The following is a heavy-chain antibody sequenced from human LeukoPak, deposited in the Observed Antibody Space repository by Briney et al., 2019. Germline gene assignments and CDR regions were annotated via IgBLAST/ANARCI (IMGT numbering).Heavy chain of an antibody. CDR1: GFTFDDYA. CDR2: ISWNSGSI. D-gene: IGHD3-22*01. J-gene: IGHJ3*02. Sequence: GRSLRLSCAASGFTFDDYAMHWVRQAPGKGLEWVSGISWNSGSIGYADSVKGRFTISRDNAKNSLYLQMNSLRAEDTALYYCAKMDETVVVIGAFDIWGQGTMVTVSS. V-gene: IGHV3-9*01. CDR3: AKMDETVVVIGAFDI.